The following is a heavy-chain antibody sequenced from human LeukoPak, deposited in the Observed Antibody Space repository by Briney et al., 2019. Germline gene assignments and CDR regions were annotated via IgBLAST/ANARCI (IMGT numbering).Heavy chain of an antibody. CDR2: ISYDGSNK. Sequence: GGSLRLSCAASGFTFSSYAMHWVRQAPGKGLEWVAVISYDGSNKYYADSVKGRFTISRDNSKNTLYLQMNSLRAEDTAVYYCAKDAGVGASLDYWGQGTLVTVSS. CDR1: GFTFSSYA. V-gene: IGHV3-30-3*02. J-gene: IGHJ4*02. CDR3: AKDAGVGASLDY. D-gene: IGHD1-26*01.